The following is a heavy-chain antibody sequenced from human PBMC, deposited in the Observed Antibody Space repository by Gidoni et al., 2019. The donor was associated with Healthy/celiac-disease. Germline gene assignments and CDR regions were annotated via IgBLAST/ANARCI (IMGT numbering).Heavy chain of an antibody. CDR3: ARGVGSSWYGGPSWFDP. D-gene: IGHD6-13*01. CDR1: AGSISSISYY. J-gene: IGHJ5*02. CDR2: IYYSGST. Sequence: QLQLQESGPGLVKPSATLSLTCTVSAGSISSISYYWGWIRQPPGKGLAWMGSIYYSGSTSYNPSLKSRVNISVDTSKNQFSLKLSSVTAADTAVYYCARGVGSSWYGGPSWFDPWGQGTLVTVSS. V-gene: IGHV4-39*07.